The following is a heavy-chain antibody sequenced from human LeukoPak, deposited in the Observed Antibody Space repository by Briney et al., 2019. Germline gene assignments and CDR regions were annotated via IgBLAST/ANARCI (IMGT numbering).Heavy chain of an antibody. CDR2: ISAYSGNT. CDR1: GYTFTSYG. V-gene: IGHV1-18*01. J-gene: IGHJ4*02. D-gene: IGHD2-2*01. CDR3: ARGGLEYQLLLDY. Sequence: ASVKVPCKPSGYTFTSYGLRWVQQAPGQGLEWMGWISAYSGNTNYAQKLQGRVTMTTDTSTSTDYMELRSLRSDDTAVYYCARGGLEYQLLLDYWGQGTLVTVSS.